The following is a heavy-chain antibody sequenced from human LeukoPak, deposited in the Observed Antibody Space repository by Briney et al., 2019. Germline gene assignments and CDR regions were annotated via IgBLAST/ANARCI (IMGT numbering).Heavy chain of an antibody. J-gene: IGHJ4*02. V-gene: IGHV4-61*09. D-gene: IGHD3-3*01. CDR3: AREGYDSL. Sequence: PSETLSLTCTVSGGSISSGNYYWSWIRQPAGKGLEWIGHIYTSGSTNYNPSLKSRVTISVDTSKNQFSLKLSSSTAADTAVYYCAREGYDSLWGQGTLVTVSS. CDR2: IYTSGST. CDR1: GGSISSGNYY.